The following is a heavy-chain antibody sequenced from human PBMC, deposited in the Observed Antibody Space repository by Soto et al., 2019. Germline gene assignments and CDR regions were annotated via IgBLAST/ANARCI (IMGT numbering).Heavy chain of an antibody. J-gene: IGHJ4*02. CDR1: GGSFSGYY. V-gene: IGHV4-34*01. CDR3: ARAFRGRYYDFWSGFLSRPYYFDY. D-gene: IGHD3-3*01. Sequence: PSETLSLTCAVYGGSFSGYYWSWIRQPPGKGLEWIGEINHSGSTNYNPSLKSRVTISVDTSKNQFSLKLSSVTAADTAVYYCARAFRGRYYDFWSGFLSRPYYFDYWGQGTLVTVSS. CDR2: INHSGST.